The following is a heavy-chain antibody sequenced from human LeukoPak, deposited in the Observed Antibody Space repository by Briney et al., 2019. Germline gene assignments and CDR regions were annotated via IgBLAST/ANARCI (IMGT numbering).Heavy chain of an antibody. J-gene: IGHJ5*02. V-gene: IGHV1-2*02. Sequence: ASVKVSCKASGYTFSSYGISWVRQAPGQGLEWMGWINPSSGDTNYAQKFQGRVTMTRDTSISTAYMELSRLRSDDTAVYYCARDRSQGFDPWGQGTLVTVSS. CDR3: ARDRSQGFDP. CDR1: GYTFSSYG. D-gene: IGHD3-16*02. CDR2: INPSSGDT.